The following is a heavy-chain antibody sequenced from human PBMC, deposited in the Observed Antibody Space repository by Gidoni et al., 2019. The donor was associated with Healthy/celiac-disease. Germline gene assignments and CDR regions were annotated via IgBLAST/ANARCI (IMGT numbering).Heavy chain of an antibody. V-gene: IGHV1-18*04. CDR3: ARARVTARWFDP. D-gene: IGHD5-18*01. CDR2: NSPYNGNT. CDR1: GYTFTSYG. Sequence: VQLVQSGAELKNPGASVKFSCEASGYTFTSYGIRWVRQAPGQGLELMGWNSPYNGNTNYAQKLQGRVTMTTDTSTSTAYMELRSLRSDDTAGYYCARARVTARWFDPWGQGTLVTVSS. J-gene: IGHJ5*02.